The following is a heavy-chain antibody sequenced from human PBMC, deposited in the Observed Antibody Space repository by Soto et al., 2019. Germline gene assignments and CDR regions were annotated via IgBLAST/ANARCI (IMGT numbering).Heavy chain of an antibody. CDR2: IYHTGST. CDR3: AGDGSVTP. V-gene: IGHV4-59*01. Sequence: SETLSLTCTVSGASIRSYYWSWIRQPPGKGLEWIGYIYHTGSTFYNPSLKSRVTISVDTSKNQFSLSLSSVTAADTAVYYCAGDGSVTPWSQGTLVTVSS. D-gene: IGHD3-10*01. CDR1: GASIRSYY. J-gene: IGHJ5*02.